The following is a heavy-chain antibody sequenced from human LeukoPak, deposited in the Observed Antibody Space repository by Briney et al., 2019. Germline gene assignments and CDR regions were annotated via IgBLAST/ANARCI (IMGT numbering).Heavy chain of an antibody. CDR1: GYTFTGYY. CDR2: IHPNSGGI. D-gene: IGHD3-10*01. V-gene: IGHV1-2*02. J-gene: IGHJ4*02. CDR3: ARDLFAITMVRGYDY. Sequence: ASVKVCCKASGYTFTGYYLHWVRQAPGQGLEWMGWIHPNSGGINYAQKFQGRVTMTRDTSISTVYMELSSLRSDDTAVYYCARDLFAITMVRGYDYWGQGTLVTVSS.